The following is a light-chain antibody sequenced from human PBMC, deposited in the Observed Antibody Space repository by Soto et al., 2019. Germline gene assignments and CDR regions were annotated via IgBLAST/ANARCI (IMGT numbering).Light chain of an antibody. CDR3: QQSYTTPRT. CDR1: QSISTF. Sequence: DIQMTQSPSSLSASVGDRVSVTCRASQSISTFLNWYQQRPGEATKLLIYAASSLQSGVPSRFSGSGSGADFTLTIGSLQPEDFATYYCQQSYTTPRTFGQGTKVDVK. V-gene: IGKV1-39*01. CDR2: AAS. J-gene: IGKJ1*01.